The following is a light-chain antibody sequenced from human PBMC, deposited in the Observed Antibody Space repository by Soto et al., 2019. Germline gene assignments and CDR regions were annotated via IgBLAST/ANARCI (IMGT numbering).Light chain of an antibody. CDR1: QSVSSSY. CDR2: GAS. CDR3: QQYGSSPPIT. V-gene: IGKV3-20*01. J-gene: IGKJ5*01. Sequence: EIVLTQPPGTLSLSPGERATLSCRASQSVSSSYLTWYQQKPGQAPRLLIYGASSRATGIPDRFSGSASGTDFTLTISTLEPEDFAVYYYQQYGSSPPITFGHGTRLEIK.